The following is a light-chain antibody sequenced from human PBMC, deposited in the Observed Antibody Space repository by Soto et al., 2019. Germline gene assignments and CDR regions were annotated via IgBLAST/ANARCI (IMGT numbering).Light chain of an antibody. CDR2: DAS. CDR3: QQYGSSPRT. V-gene: IGKV3-20*01. J-gene: IGKJ1*01. CDR1: QSVSSSS. Sequence: EIVLTQSPGTLSLSPGERATLSCRASQSVSSSSLAWYQQKRGQAPRLLIHDASSRATGIPDRFSGSGSGTDYTLTISRLEPEDFAVYYCQQYGSSPRTFGQGTKVDIK.